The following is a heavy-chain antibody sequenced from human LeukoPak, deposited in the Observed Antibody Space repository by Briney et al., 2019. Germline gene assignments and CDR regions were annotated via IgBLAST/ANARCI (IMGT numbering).Heavy chain of an antibody. CDR3: ARVGAKGDAFDI. J-gene: IGHJ3*02. V-gene: IGHV1-18*01. CDR2: ISAYNGNT. D-gene: IGHD1-26*01. Sequence: ASVKVSCKASGYTFTTYDINWVRQAPGQGLEWMGWISAYNGNTNYAQKLQGRVTMTTDTSTSTAYMELRSLRSDDTAVYYCARVGAKGDAFDIWGQGTMVTVSS. CDR1: GYTFTTYD.